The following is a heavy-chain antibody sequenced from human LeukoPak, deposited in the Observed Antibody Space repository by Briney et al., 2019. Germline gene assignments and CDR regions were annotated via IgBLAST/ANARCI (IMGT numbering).Heavy chain of an antibody. J-gene: IGHJ5*02. Sequence: ASVKVSCKASGYTFTSYGISWVRQAPGQGLEWMGWISAYNGNTNYAQKLQGRVTMTTDTSTSTAYMELRSLRSDDTAVYYCVRGGYCSSTSCYFWFDPWGQGTLVTVSS. D-gene: IGHD2-2*01. CDR2: ISAYNGNT. V-gene: IGHV1-18*01. CDR3: VRGGYCSSTSCYFWFDP. CDR1: GYTFTSYG.